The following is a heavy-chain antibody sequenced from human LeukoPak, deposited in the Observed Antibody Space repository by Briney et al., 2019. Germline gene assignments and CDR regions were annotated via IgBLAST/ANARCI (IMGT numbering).Heavy chain of an antibody. D-gene: IGHD3-22*01. Sequence: PGGSLRLSCAASGFTFSSYAMSWVRQAPGKGLEWVSAISGSGGSTYYADSVKGRFTISRDNSKNTQFLQMNSLRAEDTAVYYCAKLLSLADSSGYYYPFDYWGQGTLVTVSS. CDR2: ISGSGGST. J-gene: IGHJ4*02. V-gene: IGHV3-23*01. CDR1: GFTFSSYA. CDR3: AKLLSLADSSGYYYPFDY.